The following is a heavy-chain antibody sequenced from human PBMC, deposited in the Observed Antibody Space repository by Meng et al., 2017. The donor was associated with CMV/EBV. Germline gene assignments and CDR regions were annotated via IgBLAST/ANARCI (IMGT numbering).Heavy chain of an antibody. D-gene: IGHD1-14*01. Sequence: GGSLRLSCAASGFTFSSYSMNWVRQAPGKGREWVSSISSSSSYIYYADSVKGRFTISRDNAKNSLYLQMNSLRAEDTAVYYCARDKTGMVGLFDYWGQGTLVTVSS. CDR2: ISSSSSYI. CDR3: ARDKTGMVGLFDY. CDR1: GFTFSSYS. V-gene: IGHV3-21*01. J-gene: IGHJ4*02.